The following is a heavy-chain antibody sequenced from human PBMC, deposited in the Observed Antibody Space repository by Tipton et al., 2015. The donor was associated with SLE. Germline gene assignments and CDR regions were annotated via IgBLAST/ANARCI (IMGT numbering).Heavy chain of an antibody. V-gene: IGHV4-59*11. CDR3: ARDPPSSYYYGMDV. D-gene: IGHD3-10*01. CDR2: MHYSGNT. J-gene: IGHJ6*02. Sequence: LTCTVSGGSFTSHYWSWIRQPPGKGLEWIGCMHYSGNTAYSPSLRSRVTMSVDTSKKQISLKLSSVTAADTAVYFCARDPPSSYYYGMDVWGRGATVTVSS. CDR1: GGSFTSHY.